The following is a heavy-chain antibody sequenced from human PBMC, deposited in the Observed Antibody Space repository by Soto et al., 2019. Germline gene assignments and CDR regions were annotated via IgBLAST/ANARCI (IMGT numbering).Heavy chain of an antibody. V-gene: IGHV3-23*01. CDR1: GFTFRSYA. J-gene: IGHJ4*02. CDR2: IGVGGGDR. Sequence: EVQLLESGGGLVQPGGSLRLSCAASGFTFRSYAMSWVRQAPGKGLEWVSIIGVGGGDRYYPESVKGRFTISRDNSRDTLYLAMNRLRDEDTAVYYCARVRFGELVWGQGTLVTVSS. D-gene: IGHD3-10*01. CDR3: ARVRFGELV.